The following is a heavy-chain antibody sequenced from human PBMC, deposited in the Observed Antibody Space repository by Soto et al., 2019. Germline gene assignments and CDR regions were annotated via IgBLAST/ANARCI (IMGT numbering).Heavy chain of an antibody. V-gene: IGHV3-21*01. CDR3: ARDTSSSDHWFSGTAPTFDP. CDR2: ISSSSSYM. D-gene: IGHD6-6*01. J-gene: IGHJ5*02. CDR1: GFTVSSNY. Sequence: GGSLRLSCAASGFTVSSNYMNWVRQAPGKGLEWVSSISSSSSYMYYADSVKGRFTTSRDNAKNSLYLQMNSLRAEDTAVYYCARDTSSSDHWFSGTAPTFDPWGQGTLVTVSS.